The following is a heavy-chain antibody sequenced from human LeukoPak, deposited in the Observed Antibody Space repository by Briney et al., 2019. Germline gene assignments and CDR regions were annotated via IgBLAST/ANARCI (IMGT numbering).Heavy chain of an antibody. V-gene: IGHV4-30-4*01. Sequence: PQTLSLTCTVSGGSISSGDYYWSWIRQPPGKGLEWIGEINHSGSTNYNPSLKSRVTISVDTSKNQFSLKLSSVTAADTAVYYCARGGDYYYDRRSAFDIWGQGTMVTVSS. J-gene: IGHJ3*02. D-gene: IGHD3-22*01. CDR2: INHSGST. CDR3: ARGGDYYYDRRSAFDI. CDR1: GGSISSGDYY.